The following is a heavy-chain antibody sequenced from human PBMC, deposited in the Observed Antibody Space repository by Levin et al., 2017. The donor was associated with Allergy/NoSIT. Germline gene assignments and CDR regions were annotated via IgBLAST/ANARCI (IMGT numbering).Heavy chain of an antibody. J-gene: IGHJ4*02. CDR2: ISSSSSTI. V-gene: IGHV3-48*02. Sequence: PGGSLRLSCAASGFTFSSYSMNWVRQAPGKGLEWVSYISSSSSTIYYADSVKGRFTISRDNAKNSLYLQMNSLRDEDTAVYYCARDPRSTISKYYFDYWGQGTLVTVSS. CDR3: ARDPRSTISKYYFDY. D-gene: IGHD3-9*01. CDR1: GFTFSSYS.